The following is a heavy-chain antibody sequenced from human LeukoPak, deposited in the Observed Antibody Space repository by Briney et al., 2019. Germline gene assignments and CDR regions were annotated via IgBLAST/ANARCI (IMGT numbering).Heavy chain of an antibody. CDR3: ARVGQQQLNFDY. D-gene: IGHD6-13*01. V-gene: IGHV3-48*03. Sequence: GGSLRLSCAASGFTFSSYEMNWVRQAPGKGLEWVSYISSSGSTIYYADSVKGRFTISRDNAKNSLYLQMNSLRAEDTAVYYCARVGQQQLNFDYWGQGTLVTVSS. CDR2: ISSSGSTI. CDR1: GFTFSSYE. J-gene: IGHJ4*02.